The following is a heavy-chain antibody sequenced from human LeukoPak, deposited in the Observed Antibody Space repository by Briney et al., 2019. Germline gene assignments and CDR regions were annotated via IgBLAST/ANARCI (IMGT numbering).Heavy chain of an antibody. CDR1: GFSLSTSGVG. Sequence: SGPTLVNPTPTLTLTCTFSGFSLSTSGVGVGWIRQPPGRALEWLALIYWNDDKRYSPSLKSGLTITKDTSKNQVVLTMTNMDPVDTATYYCAHRWLVVPAAIGFDYWGQGTLVTVSS. CDR3: AHRWLVVPAAIGFDY. V-gene: IGHV2-5*01. CDR2: IYWNDDK. J-gene: IGHJ4*02. D-gene: IGHD2-2*01.